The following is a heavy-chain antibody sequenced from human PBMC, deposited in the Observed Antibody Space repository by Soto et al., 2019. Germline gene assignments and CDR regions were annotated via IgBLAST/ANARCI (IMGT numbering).Heavy chain of an antibody. CDR2: INMISSHI. CDR1: GFTFNSHT. CDR3: AREDCEKTGTCYPDAFDV. D-gene: IGHD1-26*01. V-gene: IGHV3-21*06. J-gene: IGHJ3*01. Sequence: EVQLVESGGGLVTPGGSLRLSCTASGFTFNSHTMNWVRQAPGKGLEWVSSINMISSHIYYAASVKGRFTISRDNAKNSLYLQMNSLSAEDTAIYYCAREDCEKTGTCYPDAFDVWGQGTMVTVSP.